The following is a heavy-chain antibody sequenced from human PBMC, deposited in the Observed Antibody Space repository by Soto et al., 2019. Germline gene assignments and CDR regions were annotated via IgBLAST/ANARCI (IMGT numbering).Heavy chain of an antibody. CDR3: AGTNSSSSLGFGEGMDV. CDR2: IIPIFGTA. D-gene: IGHD6-6*01. CDR1: GGTFSSYA. J-gene: IGHJ6*02. Sequence: QVQLVQSGAEVKKPGSSVKVSCKASGGTFSSYAISWVRQAPGQGLEWMGGIIPIFGTANYAQKFQGRVTITADESTSPAYMELGSLRSEDTAVYYGAGTNSSSSLGFGEGMDVWGQGTTVTVSS. V-gene: IGHV1-69*01.